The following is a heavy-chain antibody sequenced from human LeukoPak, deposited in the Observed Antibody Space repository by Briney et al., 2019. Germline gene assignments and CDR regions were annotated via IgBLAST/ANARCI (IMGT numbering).Heavy chain of an antibody. CDR2: INHSGST. Sequence: SETLSLTCAVYGGSFSGYYWSWIRQPPGKGLEWIGEINHSGSTNYNPSLKSRVTISLDTSRNQFSLKLSSVTAADTAMYYCARGEVGATVGTFLSVAFDIWGQGTMVTVSS. CDR1: GGSFSGYY. V-gene: IGHV4-34*01. D-gene: IGHD1-26*01. CDR3: ARGEVGATVGTFLSVAFDI. J-gene: IGHJ3*02.